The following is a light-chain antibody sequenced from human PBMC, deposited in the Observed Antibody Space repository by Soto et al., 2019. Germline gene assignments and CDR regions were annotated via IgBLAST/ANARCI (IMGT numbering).Light chain of an antibody. J-gene: IGKJ2*01. V-gene: IGKV3-15*01. CDR2: GAS. Sequence: EIVMTQSPATLSVSPGERATLSCRARQSVSSNLARYQQKPGQAPRLLIYGASTRATGIPARFSGSGSGTEFTLTISSLQSEDFAVYYCQQYNNWPPMYTFGQGTKLEIK. CDR1: QSVSSN. CDR3: QQYNNWPPMYT.